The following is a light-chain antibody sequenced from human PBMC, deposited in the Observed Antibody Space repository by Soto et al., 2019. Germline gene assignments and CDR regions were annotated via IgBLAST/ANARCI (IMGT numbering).Light chain of an antibody. Sequence: EIVLPQSPATLSLSPGERATLSCRASQSLSSNLAWYQQKPGQAPRLLMYDASSRATGIPDRFSGSGSGTDFTLTISRLEPEDFAVYYCQQYGSSGTFGQGTKVDNK. J-gene: IGKJ1*01. CDR1: QSLSSN. V-gene: IGKV3-20*01. CDR2: DAS. CDR3: QQYGSSGT.